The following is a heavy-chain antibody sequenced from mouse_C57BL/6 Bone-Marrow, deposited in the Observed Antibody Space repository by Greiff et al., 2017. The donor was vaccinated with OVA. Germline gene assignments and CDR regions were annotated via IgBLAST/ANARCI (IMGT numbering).Heavy chain of an antibody. V-gene: IGHV2-2*01. J-gene: IGHJ1*03. D-gene: IGHD1-1*01. CDR1: GFSLTSYG. CDR3: ARKWGTTVVANWYFDV. Sequence: QVQLKQSGPGLVQPSQSLSITCTVSGFSLTSYGVHWVRPSPGKGLEWLGVIWSGGSTDYNAAFISRLSISKDNSKSQVFFKMNSLQADDTAIYYCARKWGTTVVANWYFDVWGTGTTVTVSS. CDR2: IWSGGST.